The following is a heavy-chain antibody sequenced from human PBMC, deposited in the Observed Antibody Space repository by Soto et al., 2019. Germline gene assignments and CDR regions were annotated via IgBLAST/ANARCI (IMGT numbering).Heavy chain of an antibody. CDR1: GYSFTSYW. Sequence: GESLKISCKGSGYSFTSYWIGWVRQMPGKGLEWMGIIYPGDSDTRYSPSFQGQVTISADKSISTAYLQWSSLKASDTAMYYCARTVTTSYESYYYYMDVWGKGTTVTVSS. CDR2: IYPGDSDT. CDR3: ARTVTTSYESYYYYMDV. J-gene: IGHJ6*03. V-gene: IGHV5-51*01. D-gene: IGHD4-4*01.